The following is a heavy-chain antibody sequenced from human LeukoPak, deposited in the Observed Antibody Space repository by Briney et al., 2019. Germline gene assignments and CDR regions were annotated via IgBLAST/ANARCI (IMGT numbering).Heavy chain of an antibody. CDR1: GFTFSSYA. CDR3: AREDLYYDSRGDY. Sequence: GGSLRLSCAASGFTFSSYAMSWVRQAPGKGLEWVSAVSGGGGSTYYADSVKGRFTISRDNAKNSLYLQMNSLRAEDTAVYYCAREDLYYDSRGDYWGQGTLVTVSS. J-gene: IGHJ4*02. V-gene: IGHV3-23*01. CDR2: VSGGGGST. D-gene: IGHD3-22*01.